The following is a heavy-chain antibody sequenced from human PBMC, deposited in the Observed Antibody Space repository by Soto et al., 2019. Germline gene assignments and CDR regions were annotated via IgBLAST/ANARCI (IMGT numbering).Heavy chain of an antibody. Sequence: GGSRLSCAASGFTFNRYGMSWVRQAPGKGLEWVSAISGSGDSTYYADSVKGRFTISRDSSNNTLYLQMNNLRADDTALYFCVKLRLELLYLDSWGLGALVTVSS. D-gene: IGHD1-7*01. J-gene: IGHJ4*02. V-gene: IGHV3-23*01. CDR2: ISGSGDST. CDR1: GFTFNRYG. CDR3: VKLRLELLYLDS.